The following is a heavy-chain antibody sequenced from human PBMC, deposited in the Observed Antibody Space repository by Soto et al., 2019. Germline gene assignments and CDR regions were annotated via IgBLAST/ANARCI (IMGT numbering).Heavy chain of an antibody. CDR3: ARVHQAVSVRLLEWLLDFDY. V-gene: IGHV1-18*01. J-gene: IGHJ4*01. Sequence: VAPVKVSCKASGYTFTTYGVSWVRQAPGQGLEWMGWISTYNGNTNYAQKLQGRVTMTTDTSTSTAYMGLRSLRSDDTAVYYCARVHQAVSVRLLEWLLDFDYWG. CDR2: ISTYNGNT. CDR1: GYTFTTYG. D-gene: IGHD3-3*01.